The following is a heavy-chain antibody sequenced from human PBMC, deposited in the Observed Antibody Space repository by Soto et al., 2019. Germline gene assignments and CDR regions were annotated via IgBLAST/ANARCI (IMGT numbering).Heavy chain of an antibody. Sequence: GGSLRLSCAASGFTFSSYAMHWVRQAPGKGLEWVAVISYDGSNKYYADSVKGRFTISRDNSKNTLYLQMNSLRAEDTAVYYCARDAIRYYYGSGSCHGMDVWGQGTTVTVSS. CDR1: GFTFSSYA. CDR2: ISYDGSNK. D-gene: IGHD3-10*01. CDR3: ARDAIRYYYGSGSCHGMDV. V-gene: IGHV3-30-3*01. J-gene: IGHJ6*02.